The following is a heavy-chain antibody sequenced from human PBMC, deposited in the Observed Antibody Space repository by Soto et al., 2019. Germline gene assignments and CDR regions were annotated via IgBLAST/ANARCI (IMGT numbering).Heavy chain of an antibody. Sequence: SETLSLTCAVYGGSFSGYSWSWIRQPPGKGLGWIGEITHSGSTNYNPSLKSRVTISVDTSKYKFSLKLSSVTAADTAVYYCARLREILFGEVKNWFDPWGQGTLVTVSS. CDR1: GGSFSGYS. CDR2: ITHSGST. J-gene: IGHJ5*02. D-gene: IGHD3-10*01. V-gene: IGHV4-34*01. CDR3: ARLREILFGEVKNWFDP.